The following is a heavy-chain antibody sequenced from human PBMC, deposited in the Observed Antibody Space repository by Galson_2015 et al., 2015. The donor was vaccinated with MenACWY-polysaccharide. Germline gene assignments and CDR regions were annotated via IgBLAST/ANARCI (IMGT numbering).Heavy chain of an antibody. CDR3: ARWTSRGVPDAYFGY. J-gene: IGHJ4*02. V-gene: IGHV1-8*01. CDR1: GYTFTSYD. D-gene: IGHD2-8*01. CDR2: MNPNSGNT. Sequence: SVKVSCKASGYTFTSYDINWVRQATGQGLEWMGWMNPNSGNTGYAQNFQGRVTMTSDTSMSTTYMELRNLRSEDTAVYYCARWTSRGVPDAYFGYWGPGPLVTVTS.